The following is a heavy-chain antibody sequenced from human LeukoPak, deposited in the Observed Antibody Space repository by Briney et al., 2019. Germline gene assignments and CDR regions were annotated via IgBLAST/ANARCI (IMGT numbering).Heavy chain of an antibody. CDR2: ISSSSSYI. CDR1: GFTFSSYS. J-gene: IGHJ1*01. Sequence: PGGSLRLSCAASGFTFSSYSMNWVRQAPGKGLEWVSSISSSSSYIYYADSVKGRFTISRDNAKNSLYLQMNSLRAEDTAVYYCARDRGQQPRTEYFQHWGQGTLVTVSS. D-gene: IGHD6-13*01. CDR3: ARDRGQQPRTEYFQH. V-gene: IGHV3-21*01.